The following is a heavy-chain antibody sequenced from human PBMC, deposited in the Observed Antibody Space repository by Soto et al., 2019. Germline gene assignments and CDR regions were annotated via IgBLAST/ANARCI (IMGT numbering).Heavy chain of an antibody. Sequence: QVQLVQSGAEVKKPGASVKVSCKASGYTFTSYYMHWVRQAPGQGLEWMGIINPSGGSTSYAQKFQGRVTMTRDTPTSTVYMELSSLRSEETAVYYCANGGGSGSQPKYYYYYGMDVWGQGTTVTVSS. J-gene: IGHJ6*02. D-gene: IGHD3-10*01. CDR2: INPSGGST. CDR3: ANGGGSGSQPKYYYYYGMDV. CDR1: GYTFTSYY. V-gene: IGHV1-46*01.